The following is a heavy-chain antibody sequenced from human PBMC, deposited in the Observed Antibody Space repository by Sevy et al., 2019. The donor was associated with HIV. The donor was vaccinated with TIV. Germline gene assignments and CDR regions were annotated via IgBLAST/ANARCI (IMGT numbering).Heavy chain of an antibody. CDR2: INQDGSKN. V-gene: IGHV3-7*01. CDR3: AREGAGGFDY. Sequence: GGSLRLSCAASGFTFSGYWMSWVRQVPGKGLQWVANINQDGSKNEFVDSVKVRFTISRDNPKNSVYLQMNSMRAEDTAVYYCAREGAGGFDYWGQGTLVTVSS. D-gene: IGHD2-15*01. CDR1: GFTFSGYW. J-gene: IGHJ4*02.